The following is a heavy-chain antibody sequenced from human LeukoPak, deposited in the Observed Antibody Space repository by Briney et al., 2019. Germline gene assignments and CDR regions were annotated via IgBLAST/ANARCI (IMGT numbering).Heavy chain of an antibody. CDR3: AKIANPIDYYYYYMDV. V-gene: IGHV3-30*02. CDR1: GFTFSSYG. J-gene: IGHJ6*03. CDR2: IRYDGSNK. Sequence: GGSLRLSCAASGFTFSSYGMHWVRQAPGKGLEWVAFIRYDGSNKYYADSVKGRFIISRDNSKNTLYLQMNSLRAEDTAVYYCAKIANPIDYYYYYMDVWGKGTTVTVSS. D-gene: IGHD4/OR15-4a*01.